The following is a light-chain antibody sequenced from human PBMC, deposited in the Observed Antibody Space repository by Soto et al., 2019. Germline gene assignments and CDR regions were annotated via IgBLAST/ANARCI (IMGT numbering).Light chain of an antibody. Sequence: EIVLTQSPGTLSLSPGERATLSCRASQSVNSKYLAWYQQKPGQAPRLLIFGASSRATGIPDRFSGSGSGTDFTLTISRLEPEDFAVYFCQHYGSSPPITFGQGTRLEIK. CDR1: QSVNSKY. J-gene: IGKJ5*01. CDR3: QHYGSSPPIT. CDR2: GAS. V-gene: IGKV3-20*01.